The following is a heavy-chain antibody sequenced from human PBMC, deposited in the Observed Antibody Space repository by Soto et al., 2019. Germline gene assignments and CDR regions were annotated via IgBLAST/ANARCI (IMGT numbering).Heavy chain of an antibody. CDR2: IYYSGST. V-gene: IGHV4-39*01. CDR3: ASLQWLVGWFDP. J-gene: IGHJ5*02. Sequence: KTSETLSLTCTVSGGSISSSSYYWGWIRQPPGKGLEWIGSIYYSGSTYYNPSLKSRVTISVDTSKNQFSLKLSSVTAADTAVYYCASLQWLVGWFDPWGQGTLVTVSS. D-gene: IGHD6-19*01. CDR1: GGSISSSSYY.